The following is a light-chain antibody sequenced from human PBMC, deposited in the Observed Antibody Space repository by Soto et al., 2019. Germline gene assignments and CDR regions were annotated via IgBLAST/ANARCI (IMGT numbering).Light chain of an antibody. CDR1: QSVSSY. V-gene: IGKV3-11*01. J-gene: IGKJ1*01. Sequence: EIVLTQSPATLSLSPGERATLSCRARQSVSSYLAWFQQKPGQAPRLLIYDASNRAPGIPARFRGSGSGTDFTLTISSLEPEDFAVYYCQQRSNWPRTFGPGTKVEIK. CDR3: QQRSNWPRT. CDR2: DAS.